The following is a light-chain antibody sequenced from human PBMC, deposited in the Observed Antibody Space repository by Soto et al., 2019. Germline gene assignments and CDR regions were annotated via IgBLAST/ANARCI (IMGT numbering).Light chain of an antibody. V-gene: IGKV1D-12*01. CDR3: QEAYSFPVT. Sequence: DIQMTQSPSSVSASVGYIFTITCRASQDISKWIAWYQQKPGRAPKLLIHTASTIQREVPSRFSVSGSGTDFTLTISSLQPEDFATYYCQEAYSFPVTFGLGTRLEIK. J-gene: IGKJ5*01. CDR2: TAS. CDR1: QDISKW.